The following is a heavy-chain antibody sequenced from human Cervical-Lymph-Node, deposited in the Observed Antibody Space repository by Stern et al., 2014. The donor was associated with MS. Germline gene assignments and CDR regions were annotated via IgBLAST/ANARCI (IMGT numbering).Heavy chain of an antibody. Sequence: EVQLVESGGGLVQPGGSLRLSCAASGFTFSTYSMNWVRQAPGTGLEWVSYISSSSSNIYYADSVKGRFTISRDNAKNSLYLQMNSLRVEDTAVYYCARDCSSTSCYGMDVWGQGTTVTVSS. CDR2: ISSSSSNI. D-gene: IGHD2-2*01. CDR1: GFTFSTYS. J-gene: IGHJ6*02. CDR3: ARDCSSTSCYGMDV. V-gene: IGHV3-48*01.